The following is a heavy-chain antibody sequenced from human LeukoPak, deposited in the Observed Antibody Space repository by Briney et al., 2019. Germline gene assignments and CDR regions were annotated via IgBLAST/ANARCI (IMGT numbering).Heavy chain of an antibody. J-gene: IGHJ4*02. CDR3: AKDQAAPVDYFDY. Sequence: PGGSLRLSCAASGFTFSSYAMGWVRQAPGKGLGWVSGISGSGDSTWYADSVKGRFTISRDNSKNTLYLQTNSLRAEDTAVYYCAKDQAAPVDYFDYWGQGTLVTVSS. CDR2: ISGSGDST. V-gene: IGHV3-23*01. D-gene: IGHD6-13*01. CDR1: GFTFSSYA.